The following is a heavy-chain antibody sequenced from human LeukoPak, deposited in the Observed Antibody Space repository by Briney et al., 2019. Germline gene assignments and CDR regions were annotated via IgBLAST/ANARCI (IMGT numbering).Heavy chain of an antibody. CDR2: MNPNSGNT. D-gene: IGHD3-9*01. CDR1: GYTFTSYD. V-gene: IGHV1-8*01. CDR3: ARLLRYFDWSIDGYFDY. Sequence: ASVKVSCKASGYTFTSYDINWVRQATGQGLEWMGWMNPNSGNTGYAQKFQGRVTMTRNTSISTAYMELSSLRSEDTAVYYCARLLRYFDWSIDGYFDYWGQGTLVTVSS. J-gene: IGHJ4*02.